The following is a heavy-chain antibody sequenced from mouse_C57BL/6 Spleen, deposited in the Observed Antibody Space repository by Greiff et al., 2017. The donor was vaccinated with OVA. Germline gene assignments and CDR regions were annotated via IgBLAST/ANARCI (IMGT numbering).Heavy chain of an antibody. V-gene: IGHV1-4*01. CDR1: GYTFTSYT. CDR2: INPSSGYT. D-gene: IGHD4-1*01. CDR3: ARSGTNAMDY. Sequence: VQLQESGAELARPGASVKMSCKASGYTFTSYTMHWVKQRPGQGLEWIGYINPSSGYTKYNQKFKDKATLTADKSSSTAYMQLSSLTSEDSAVYYCARSGTNAMDYWGQGTSVTVSS. J-gene: IGHJ4*01.